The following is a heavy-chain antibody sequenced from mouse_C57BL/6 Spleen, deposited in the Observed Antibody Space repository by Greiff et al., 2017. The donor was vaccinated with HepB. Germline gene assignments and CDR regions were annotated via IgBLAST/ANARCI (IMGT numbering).Heavy chain of an antibody. V-gene: IGHV1-5*01. D-gene: IGHD1-1*01. Sequence: VQLQQSGTVLARPGASVKMSCKTSGYTFTSYWMHWVKQRPGQGLEWIGAIYPGNSDTSYNQKFKGKAKLTAVTSASTAYMELSSLTNEDSAVYSCTRFAYYYGSSYLDYWGQGTTLTVSS. CDR2: IYPGNSDT. CDR1: GYTFTSYW. CDR3: TRFAYYYGSSYLDY. J-gene: IGHJ2*01.